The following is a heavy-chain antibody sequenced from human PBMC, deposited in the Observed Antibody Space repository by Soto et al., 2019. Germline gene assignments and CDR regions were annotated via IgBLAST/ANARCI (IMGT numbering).Heavy chain of an antibody. V-gene: IGHV1-69*02. D-gene: IGHD3-10*01. CDR3: ATSYGSGSAHFDS. J-gene: IGHJ4*02. Sequence: QVQLVQSGAEVTKPGSSVTVSCTASGDTFSRSTLSWVRHAPGPRLEWMGRIIPMLGMSNSALKFQGRLTISADKSTNKVSMLLNSLRSDDTAVYCCATSYGSGSAHFDSWGQGTLVTVSS. CDR2: IIPMLGMS. CDR1: GDTFSRST.